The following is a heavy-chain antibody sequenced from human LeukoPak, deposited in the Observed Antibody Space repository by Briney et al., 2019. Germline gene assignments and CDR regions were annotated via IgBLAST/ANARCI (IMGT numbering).Heavy chain of an antibody. CDR1: GFTFSSHS. CDR2: ISDDTYNI. D-gene: IGHD3-3*01. CDR3: ARHTRASQYYFDY. J-gene: IGHJ4*02. Sequence: GGSLRLSCAASGFTFSSHSMNWVRQAPRRGLEWISFISDDTYNIYYADSVRGRFTASRDNAKDSLYLQMSSLRAEDTAVYYCARHTRASQYYFDYWGQGTLVTVSS. V-gene: IGHV3-48*01.